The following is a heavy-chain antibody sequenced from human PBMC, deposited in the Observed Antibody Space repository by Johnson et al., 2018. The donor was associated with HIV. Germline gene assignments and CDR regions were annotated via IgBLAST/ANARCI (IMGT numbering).Heavy chain of an antibody. CDR2: IYNGGNT. D-gene: IGHD6-6*01. CDR1: GFTVDTNY. CDR3: AKRMGQLVQLDDFDI. J-gene: IGHJ3*02. V-gene: IGHV3-53*01. Sequence: VQLVESGGGLVQPGRSLRLSCAASGFTVDTNYISWVRQAPGKGLEWVSVIYNGGNTYHIDSVKGRFTLSRDNAKNTLYLQMHSLRAEDTAVYYCAKRMGQLVQLDDFDIWGQGTMVTVSS.